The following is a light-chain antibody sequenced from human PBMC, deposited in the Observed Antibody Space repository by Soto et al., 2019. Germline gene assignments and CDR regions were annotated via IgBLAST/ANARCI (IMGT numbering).Light chain of an antibody. V-gene: IGLV1-47*01. J-gene: IGLJ1*01. CDR3: AAWDGSPGYV. Sequence: QSVLTQPPSASGTPGQRVTISCSGSSSNIGSNYVYWYQQLPGTAPKLLIYRNNQRPSGVPDRFSGSKSGTSASLAISGLLSEDEADYYCAAWDGSPGYVFGTGTKLTVL. CDR1: SSNIGSNY. CDR2: RNN.